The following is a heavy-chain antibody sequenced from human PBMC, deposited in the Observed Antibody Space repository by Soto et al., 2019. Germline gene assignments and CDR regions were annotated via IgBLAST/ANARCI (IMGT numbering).Heavy chain of an antibody. CDR2: IIPIFGTA. CDR1: GGTFSSYA. Sequence: GASVKVSCKASGGTFSSYAISWVRQAPGQGLEWMGGIIPIFGTANYAQKFQGRVAITADESTSTAYMELSSLRSEDTAVYYCARDGKDRVGAAFDYWGQGTLVTVSS. CDR3: ARDGKDRVGAAFDY. J-gene: IGHJ4*02. V-gene: IGHV1-69*13. D-gene: IGHD1-26*01.